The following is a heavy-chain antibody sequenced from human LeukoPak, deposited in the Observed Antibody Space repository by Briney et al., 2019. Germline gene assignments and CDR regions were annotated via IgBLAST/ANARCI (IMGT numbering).Heavy chain of an antibody. D-gene: IGHD3-9*01. CDR1: GGSISSYY. CDR2: IYYSGST. CDR3: ARAPYDILTGYHLDY. Sequence: SETLSLTCTVSGGSISSYYWSWIRQPPGKGREWIGYIYYSGSTNYNPSLKSRVTISVDTSKNQFSLKLSSVTAADTAVYYCARAPYDILTGYHLDYWGQGTLVTVSS. J-gene: IGHJ4*02. V-gene: IGHV4-59*01.